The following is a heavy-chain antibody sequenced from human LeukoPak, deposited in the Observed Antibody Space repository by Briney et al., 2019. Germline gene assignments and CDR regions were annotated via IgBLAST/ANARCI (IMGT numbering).Heavy chain of an antibody. CDR3: ARDNGDYYGSAWFDP. Sequence: GGSLRLSCVASGFTFSSYAMHWVRQAPGKGLEWVAVISFDGSNKYYADSVKGRFTISRDNSKKTLYLQMNSLRAEHTAVYYCARDNGDYYGSAWFDPWGKGTLVPVRS. J-gene: IGHJ5*02. D-gene: IGHD3-10*01. CDR2: ISFDGSNK. CDR1: GFTFSSYA. V-gene: IGHV3-30*04.